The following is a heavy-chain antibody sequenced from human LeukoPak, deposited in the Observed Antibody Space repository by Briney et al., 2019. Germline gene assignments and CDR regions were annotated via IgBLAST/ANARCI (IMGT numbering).Heavy chain of an antibody. CDR2: IYYSGST. CDR3: ARDVCSGGSCYSDV. V-gene: IGHV4-59*01. Sequence: PSETLSLTCTVSGGSISTYFWSWIRQPPVKGLEWIGYIYYSGSTNYNPSLTSRVTISEDTPKNEFSLRLTSVTAADTAVYYCARDVCSGGSCYSDVWGQGILVTVSS. CDR1: GGSISTYF. J-gene: IGHJ4*02. D-gene: IGHD2-15*01.